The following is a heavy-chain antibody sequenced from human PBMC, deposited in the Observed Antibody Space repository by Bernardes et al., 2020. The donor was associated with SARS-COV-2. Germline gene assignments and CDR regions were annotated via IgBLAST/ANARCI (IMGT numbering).Heavy chain of an antibody. CDR3: ARAGDYYGMDV. CDR2: ISSSSSYI. Sequence: SLRLSGAASGFTFSSYSMNWVRHAPVKGLEWVSSISSSSSYIYYADSVKGRFTISRDNAKNSLYLQMNSLRAEDTAVYYCARAGDYYGMDVWGQGTTVTVSS. CDR1: GFTFSSYS. D-gene: IGHD3-10*01. V-gene: IGHV3-21*01. J-gene: IGHJ6*02.